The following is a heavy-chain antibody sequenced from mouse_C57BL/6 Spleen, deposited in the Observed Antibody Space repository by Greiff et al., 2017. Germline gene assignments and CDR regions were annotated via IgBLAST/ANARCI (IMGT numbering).Heavy chain of an antibody. V-gene: IGHV1-26*01. CDR1: GYTFTDYY. D-gene: IGHD1-1*01. CDR2: INPNNGGT. Sequence: EVQLQQSGPELVKPGASVKISCKASGYTFTDYYMNWVKQSHGKSLEWIGDINPNNGGTSYNQKFKGKATLTVDKSSSTAYMELRSLTSEDSAVYYCARGRVITTVVREAFAYWGQGTLVTVSA. J-gene: IGHJ3*01. CDR3: ARGRVITTVVREAFAY.